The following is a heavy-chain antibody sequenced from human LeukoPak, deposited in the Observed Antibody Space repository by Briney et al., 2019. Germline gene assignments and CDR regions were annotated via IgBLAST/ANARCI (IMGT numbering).Heavy chain of an antibody. J-gene: IGHJ3*02. Sequence: ASVKVSCKASGYTFTGYYMHWVRQAPGQGLEWMGWINPKSGGTNYAQKFRGRVTMTRDTSISTAYMELSRLRSDDTAVYYCARHWEYYYDSSGYSDAFDIWGQGTMVTVSS. CDR2: INPKSGGT. CDR3: ARHWEYYYDSSGYSDAFDI. CDR1: GYTFTGYY. D-gene: IGHD3-22*01. V-gene: IGHV1-2*02.